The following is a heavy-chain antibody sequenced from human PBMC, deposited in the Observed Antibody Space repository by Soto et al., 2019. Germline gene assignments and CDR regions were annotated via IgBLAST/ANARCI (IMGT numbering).Heavy chain of an antibody. V-gene: IGHV1-24*01. J-gene: IGHJ4*02. CDR1: GYTITELS. Sequence: ASVKLSCKVCGYTITELSMHCVRQAPEKGLEWMGGFDPEDGETIYAQKFQGRVTMTEDTSTDTAYMELSSLRSEDTAVYYCATGRIYYDSSGYLYYFDYWGLGTLVTVSS. D-gene: IGHD3-22*01. CDR2: FDPEDGET. CDR3: ATGRIYYDSSGYLYYFDY.